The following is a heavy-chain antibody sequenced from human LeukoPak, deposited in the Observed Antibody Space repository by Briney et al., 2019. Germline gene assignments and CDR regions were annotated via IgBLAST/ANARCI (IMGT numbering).Heavy chain of an antibody. D-gene: IGHD3-3*01. V-gene: IGHV4-4*07. CDR3: ARANHITILGADWFDP. CDR1: GGSISSYY. CDR2: IYTSGST. Sequence: PSETLSLTCTVSGGSISSYYWNWIRQPAGKGLEWIGRIYTSGSTNYNPSLKSRVTMSVDTSKNQFSLKLSSVTAADTAVYYCARANHITILGADWFDPWGQGTLVTVSS. J-gene: IGHJ5*02.